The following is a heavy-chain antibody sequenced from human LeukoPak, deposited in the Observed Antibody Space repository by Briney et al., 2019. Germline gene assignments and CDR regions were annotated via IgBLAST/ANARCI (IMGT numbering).Heavy chain of an antibody. CDR2: IKQDGSEK. D-gene: IGHD3-3*01. J-gene: IGHJ5*02. V-gene: IGHV3-7*01. CDR3: ARPWSGYSFDH. Sequence: PGGSLRLSCAASGFTFSSYWMSWVRQAPGKGLEWVANIKQDGSEKYYVDSVKGRFTISRDNAKNSMYLQMNSLRAEDTAVYYCARPWSGYSFDHWGQGTLVTVSS. CDR1: GFTFSSYW.